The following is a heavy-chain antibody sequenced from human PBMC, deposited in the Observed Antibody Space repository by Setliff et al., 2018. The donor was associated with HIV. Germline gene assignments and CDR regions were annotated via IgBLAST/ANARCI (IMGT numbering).Heavy chain of an antibody. CDR2: ISAYNGNT. D-gene: IGHD2-2*01. CDR3: ATSSRIYYYSYMDV. CDR1: GYTFISYG. Sequence: ASVKVSCKASGYTFISYGISWVRQAPGQGLEWMGWISAYNGNTNYAQKLQARVTMTTDTSTSTAYMELRSLRSDDTAMYYCATSSRIYYYSYMDVWGKGTTVTVSS. V-gene: IGHV1-18*01. J-gene: IGHJ6*03.